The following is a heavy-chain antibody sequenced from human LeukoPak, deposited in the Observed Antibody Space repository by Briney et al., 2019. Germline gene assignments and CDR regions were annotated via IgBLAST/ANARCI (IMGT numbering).Heavy chain of an antibody. V-gene: IGHV1-2*02. CDR3: ARDSGIGNHPLDC. CDR2: INPNNGGT. CDR1: GYTFIGYY. J-gene: IGHJ4*02. Sequence: ASVKVSCKASGYTFIGYYMHWVRQAPGQGLEWMGWINPNNGGTKYAQKFQGRVTMTRDTSISTAYMELSSLRSDDTAVYYCARDSGIGNHPLDCWGQGTLVTVSS. D-gene: IGHD6-13*01.